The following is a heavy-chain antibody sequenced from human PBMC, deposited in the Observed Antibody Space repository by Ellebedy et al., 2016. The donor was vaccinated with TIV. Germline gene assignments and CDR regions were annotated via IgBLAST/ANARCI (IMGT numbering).Heavy chain of an antibody. CDR3: ARLPCGSTSCGGAAFDI. J-gene: IGHJ3*02. CDR2: INPYSDGT. D-gene: IGHD2-2*01. V-gene: IGHV1-2*02. Sequence: ASVKVSCXASGYTFTGYYIHWVRQAPGEGLEWMGWINPYSDGTNYAQEFQGRVTMTRDTSISTAYMVLSSLRSDDTAVYYCARLPCGSTSCGGAAFDIWGQGTMVTVSS. CDR1: GYTFTGYY.